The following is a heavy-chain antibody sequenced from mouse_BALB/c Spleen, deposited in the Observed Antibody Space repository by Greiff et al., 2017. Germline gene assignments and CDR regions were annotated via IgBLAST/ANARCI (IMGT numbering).Heavy chain of an antibody. CDR3: ASLYDFAWFAY. J-gene: IGHJ3*01. Sequence: EVKLMESGGGLVKPGGSLKLSCAASGFTFSSYAMSWVRQTPEKRLEWVASISSGGSTYYPDSVKGRFTISRDNARNILYLQMSSLRSEDTAMYYCASLYDFAWFAYWGQGTLVTVSA. CDR1: GFTFSSYA. V-gene: IGHV5-6-5*01. CDR2: ISSGGST. D-gene: IGHD2-3*01.